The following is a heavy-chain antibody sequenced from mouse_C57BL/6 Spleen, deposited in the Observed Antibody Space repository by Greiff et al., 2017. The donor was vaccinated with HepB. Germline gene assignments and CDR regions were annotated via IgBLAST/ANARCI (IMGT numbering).Heavy chain of an antibody. CDR2: ISSGSSTI. CDR3: ARNHYYGSSYWFAY. Sequence: EVKLMESGGGLVKPGGSLKLSCAASGFTFSDYGMHWVRQAPEKGLEWVAYISSGSSTIYYADAVKGRVTISRDNAKNTLFLQMPSLRSEDTAMYYCARNHYYGSSYWFAYWGQGTLVTVSA. CDR1: GFTFSDYG. D-gene: IGHD1-1*01. J-gene: IGHJ3*01. V-gene: IGHV5-17*01.